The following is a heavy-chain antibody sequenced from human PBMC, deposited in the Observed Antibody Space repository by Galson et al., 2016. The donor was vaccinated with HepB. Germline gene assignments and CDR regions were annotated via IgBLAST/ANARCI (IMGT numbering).Heavy chain of an antibody. J-gene: IGHJ6*02. V-gene: IGHV3-48*04. CDR1: GFRFSGFS. Sequence: SLRLSCAASGFRFSGFSMNWVRQAPGKGLEWISYISSSTSTIYYADSVKGRFTISRDNAKNSLYLPMNSLRAEDTAVYYCARGGPKRDGMDVWGQGTTVSVSS. CDR3: ARGGPKRDGMDV. CDR2: ISSSTSTI.